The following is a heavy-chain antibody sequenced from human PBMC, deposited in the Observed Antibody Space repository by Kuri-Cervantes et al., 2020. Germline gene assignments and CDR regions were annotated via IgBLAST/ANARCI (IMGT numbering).Heavy chain of an antibody. D-gene: IGHD3-10*01. CDR1: GFTFSSYA. Sequence: GESLKISCAASGFTFSSYAMHWVRQAPGKGLEWVAVISYDGSNKYYADSVKGRFTISRDNSKNTLYLQMNSLRAEDTAVYYCARGLLWFGELFLPQFDYWGQGTLVTVSS. V-gene: IGHV3-30-3*01. CDR3: ARGLLWFGELFLPQFDY. CDR2: ISYDGSNK. J-gene: IGHJ4*02.